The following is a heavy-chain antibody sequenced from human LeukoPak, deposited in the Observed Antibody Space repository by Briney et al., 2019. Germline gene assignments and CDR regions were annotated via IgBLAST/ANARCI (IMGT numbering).Heavy chain of an antibody. V-gene: IGHV4-39*01. J-gene: IGHJ3*01. D-gene: IGHD1-26*01. CDR2: VNCAGQS. Sequence: SETLSLTCTASGDSMSSSNYCWAWLRQPPGKGLEWIASVNCAGQSSYNPSLKSRVTISADTSRDQLSLRLASVTAADTAVYYCCVLVGPSGGRAFGSWGQGTVVTVSS. CDR3: CVLVGPSGGRAFGS. CDR1: GDSMSSSNYC.